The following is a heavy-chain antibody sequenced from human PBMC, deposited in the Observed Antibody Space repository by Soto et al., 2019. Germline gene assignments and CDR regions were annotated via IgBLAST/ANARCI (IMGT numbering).Heavy chain of an antibody. V-gene: IGHV3-74*01. J-gene: IGHJ4*02. CDR2: INSDGSST. Sequence: EVQLVESGGGLVQPGGSLRLSCAASGFTFSSYWMHWVRQAPGKGLVWVSRINSDGSSTSYADSVKGRFTISRDNAKNTLYLQMNSLRAEDTAVYYCATSGATTVDFDYLGQGTLVTVSS. D-gene: IGHD1-26*01. CDR3: ATSGATTVDFDY. CDR1: GFTFSSYW.